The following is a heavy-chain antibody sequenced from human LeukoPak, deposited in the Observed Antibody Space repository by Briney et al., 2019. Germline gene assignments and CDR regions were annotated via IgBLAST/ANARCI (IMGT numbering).Heavy chain of an antibody. CDR2: IYYSGST. D-gene: IGHD3-22*01. J-gene: IGHJ3*02. CDR1: GGSISSYY. CDR3: ARRPMYYYDSSGYWTLTPTPDAFDI. Sequence: SETLSLTCTVSGGSISSYYWSWIRQPPGKGLEWIGYIYYSGSTNYNPSLKSRVTISVDTSKNQFSLELSSVTAADTAVYYCARRPMYYYDSSGYWTLTPTPDAFDIWGQGTMVTVSS. V-gene: IGHV4-59*01.